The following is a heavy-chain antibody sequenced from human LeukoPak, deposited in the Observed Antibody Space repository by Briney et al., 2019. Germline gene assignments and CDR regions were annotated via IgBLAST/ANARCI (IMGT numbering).Heavy chain of an antibody. J-gene: IGHJ4*02. Sequence: GGSLRLSCVAPGFMFSDHAFHWLRQSPDKGLEWVALIGSDGSKKYYADSVQGRFTVSRENSKNTLFLQMNTLRADDTAVYFCARQMTSTRLFDSWGQGTLVTVSS. V-gene: IGHV3-30*04. CDR1: GFMFSDHA. D-gene: IGHD5/OR15-5a*01. CDR3: ARQMTSTRLFDS. CDR2: IGSDGSKK.